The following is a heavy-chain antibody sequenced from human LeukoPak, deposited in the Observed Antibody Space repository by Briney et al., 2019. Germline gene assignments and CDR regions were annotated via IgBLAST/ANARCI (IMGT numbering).Heavy chain of an antibody. V-gene: IGHV1-18*01. CDR1: GYTFTSYG. CDR3: ARDNSVEDTAWWFDP. Sequence: GASVKVSCKASGYTFTSYGISWVRQAPGQGLEWMGWINAGNGNTKYSQEFQGRVTMTRDMSTSTDYMELSSLRSEDTAVYYCARDNSVEDTAWWFDPWGQGTLVTVSS. D-gene: IGHD4-23*01. CDR2: INAGNGNT. J-gene: IGHJ5*02.